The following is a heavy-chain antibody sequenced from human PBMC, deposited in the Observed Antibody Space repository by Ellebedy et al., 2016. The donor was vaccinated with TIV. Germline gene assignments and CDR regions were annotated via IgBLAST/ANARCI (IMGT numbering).Heavy chain of an antibody. V-gene: IGHV4-59*01. CDR2: IYYSGST. CDR3: ARVAGAKYYFDY. Sequence: ESLKISCTVSGGSISSYYWSWIRQPPGKGLEWIGYIYYSGSTNYNPSLKSRVTISVDTSKNQFSLKLSSVTAADTAVYYCARVAGAKYYFDYWGQGTLVTVSS. J-gene: IGHJ4*02. D-gene: IGHD1-26*01. CDR1: GGSISSYY.